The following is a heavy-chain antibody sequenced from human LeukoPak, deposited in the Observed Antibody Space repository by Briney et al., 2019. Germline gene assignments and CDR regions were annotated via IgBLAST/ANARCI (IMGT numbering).Heavy chain of an antibody. CDR1: GFIFSSYG. Sequence: GGSLRLSCAASGFIFSSYGMHWVRQAPGKGLEWVAFIRYDGTKKYYADSVKGRFTISRDNSKNTLYLQMNSLRAEDTAVYYCAKDPPRYYYDSSGMDWGQGTLVTVSS. V-gene: IGHV3-30*02. J-gene: IGHJ4*02. CDR2: IRYDGTKK. D-gene: IGHD3-22*01. CDR3: AKDPPRYYYDSSGMD.